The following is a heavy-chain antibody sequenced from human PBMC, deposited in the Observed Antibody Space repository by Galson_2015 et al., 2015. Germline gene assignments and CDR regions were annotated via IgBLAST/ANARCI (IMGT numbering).Heavy chain of an antibody. CDR2: ISYDGSNK. V-gene: IGHV3-30*03. J-gene: IGHJ4*02. D-gene: IGHD4-17*01. Sequence: SLRLSCAASGFTFSSYGMHWVRQAPGKGLEWVAVISYDGSNKYYADSVKGRFTISRDNSKNTLYLQMNSLRAEDTAVYYCARGERGDYYVPQLGYWGQGTLVAVSS. CDR1: GFTFSSYG. CDR3: ARGERGDYYVPQLGY.